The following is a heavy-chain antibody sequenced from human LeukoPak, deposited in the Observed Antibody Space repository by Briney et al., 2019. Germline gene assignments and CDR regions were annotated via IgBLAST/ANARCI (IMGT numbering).Heavy chain of an antibody. CDR1: GFTVISND. CDR3: ARGVEPLAANTLAY. Sequence: PWGSLSLSCAASGFTVISNDMTWIRQAPGKGLDWVSVRYSDGNTKYADSVHGRFTISRDNSKNTLYLDMNSLSPDDTAVYYCARGVEPLAANTLAYWGQGTLVTVSS. CDR2: RYSDGNT. J-gene: IGHJ4*02. V-gene: IGHV3-53*01. D-gene: IGHD1-14*01.